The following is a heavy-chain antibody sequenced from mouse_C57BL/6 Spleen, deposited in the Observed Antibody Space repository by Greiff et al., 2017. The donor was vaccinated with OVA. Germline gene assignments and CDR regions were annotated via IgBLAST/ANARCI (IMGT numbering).Heavy chain of an antibody. D-gene: IGHD1-1*02. J-gene: IGHJ3*01. V-gene: IGHV1-26*01. CDR2: INPNNGGT. CDR3: ARKGALLGGSPPWFAY. Sequence: EVQLQQSGPELVKPGASVKISCKASGYTFTDYYMNWVKQSHGKSLEWIGDINPNNGGTSYNQKFKGKATLTVDKSSSTAYMELRSLTSEDSAVYYCARKGALLGGSPPWFAYWGQGTLVTVSA. CDR1: GYTFTDYY.